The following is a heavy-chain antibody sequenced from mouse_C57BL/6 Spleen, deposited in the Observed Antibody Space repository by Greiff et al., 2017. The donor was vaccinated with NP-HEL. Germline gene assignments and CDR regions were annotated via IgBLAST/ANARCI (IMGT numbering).Heavy chain of an antibody. CDR1: GYTFTDYY. Sequence: VVKPGASVKISCKASGYTFTDYYMNWVKQSHGKSLEWIGDINPNNGGTSYNQKFKGKATLTVDKSSSTAYMELRSLTSEDSAVYYCARSPPNDGYLDYWGQGTTLTVSS. J-gene: IGHJ2*01. CDR3: ARSPPNDGYLDY. D-gene: IGHD2-3*01. CDR2: INPNNGGT. V-gene: IGHV1-26*01.